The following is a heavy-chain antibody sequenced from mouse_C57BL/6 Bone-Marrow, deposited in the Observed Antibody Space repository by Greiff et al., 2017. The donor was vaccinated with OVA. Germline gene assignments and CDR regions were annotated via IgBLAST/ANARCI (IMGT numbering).Heavy chain of an antibody. J-gene: IGHJ2*01. D-gene: IGHD2-10*01. CDR1: GYSITSGYY. Sequence: DVKLVESGPGLVKPSQSLSLTCSVTGYSITSGYYWNWIRQFPGNKLEWMGYISYDGSNNYNPSLKNRISITTDTSKNQFCLKLNSVTTEYTATYSCARGRAYYGNWGQGTTLTVSS. CDR2: ISYDGSN. CDR3: ARGRAYYGN. V-gene: IGHV3-6*01.